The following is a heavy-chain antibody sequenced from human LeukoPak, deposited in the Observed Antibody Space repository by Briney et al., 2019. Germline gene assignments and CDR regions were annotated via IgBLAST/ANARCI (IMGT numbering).Heavy chain of an antibody. D-gene: IGHD3-9*01. CDR2: ISSSSSYI. Sequence: GGSLRLSCAASGFTFDDYAMHWVRQAPGKGLEWVSSISSSSSYIYYADSVKGRFTISRDNARNSLFLQMNSLRAEDTALYYCARVRDDTNEGYPDFWGQGTLVTVSS. CDR1: GFTFDDYA. V-gene: IGHV3-21*01. J-gene: IGHJ4*02. CDR3: ARVRDDTNEGYPDF.